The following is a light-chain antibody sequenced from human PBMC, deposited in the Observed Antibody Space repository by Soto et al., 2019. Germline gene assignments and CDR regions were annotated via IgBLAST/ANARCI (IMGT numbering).Light chain of an antibody. J-gene: IGKJ2*01. CDR3: QQYGSSPRT. CDR2: GAS. CDR1: QSVSSSY. Sequence: EIGMTQSPGTLSLSPEERATLSCRASQSVSSSYLAWYQQKPGQAPRLLIYGASSRATGIPDRFSGSGSGTDFTLTISRLEPEDFAVYYCQQYGSSPRTFGQGTKLEIK. V-gene: IGKV3-20*01.